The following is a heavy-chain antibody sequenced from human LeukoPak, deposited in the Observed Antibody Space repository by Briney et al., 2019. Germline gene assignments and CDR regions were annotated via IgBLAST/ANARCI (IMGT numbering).Heavy chain of an antibody. CDR2: ISANNGDT. V-gene: IGHV1-18*01. J-gene: IGHJ4*02. D-gene: IGHD3-22*01. CDR1: GYTFTSYG. Sequence: ASVKVSCKASGYTFTSYGISWVRQAPGQGLEWMGWISANNGDTDYPQRLQDRVTMTIDTSTSTAYMELSSLRSEDTAVYYCARTYYDSSGYYQPFDYWGQGTLVTVSS. CDR3: ARTYYDSSGYYQPFDY.